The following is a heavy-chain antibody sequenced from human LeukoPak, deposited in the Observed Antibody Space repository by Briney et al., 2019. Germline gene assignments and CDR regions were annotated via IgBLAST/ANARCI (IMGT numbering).Heavy chain of an antibody. V-gene: IGHV4-31*03. Sequence: SETLSLTCTVSGGSISSGGYYWSWIRQHPGKGLEWIGYIYYSGSTYYNPSLKSRVTISVDTSKNQFSLKLSSVTAADTAVYYCARGRKQLVLPYNWFDPWGQGTLVTVSS. CDR2: IYYSGST. CDR1: GGSISSGGYY. CDR3: ARGRKQLVLPYNWFDP. D-gene: IGHD6-13*01. J-gene: IGHJ5*02.